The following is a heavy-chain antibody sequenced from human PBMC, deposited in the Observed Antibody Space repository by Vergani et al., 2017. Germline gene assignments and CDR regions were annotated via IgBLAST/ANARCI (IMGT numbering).Heavy chain of an antibody. CDR2: ISWNSGSI. CDR3: AKWSGPGSWSGWFGY. D-gene: IGHD6-13*01. J-gene: IGHJ4*02. V-gene: IGHV3-9*01. CDR1: GFTFSSYA. Sequence: EVQLLESGGGLVQPGGSLRLSCAASGFTFSSYAMSWVRQAPGKGLEWVSGISWNSGSIGYADSVKGRFTISRDNAKNSLYLQMNSLRAEDTALYYCAKWSGPGSWSGWFGYWGQGTLVTVSS.